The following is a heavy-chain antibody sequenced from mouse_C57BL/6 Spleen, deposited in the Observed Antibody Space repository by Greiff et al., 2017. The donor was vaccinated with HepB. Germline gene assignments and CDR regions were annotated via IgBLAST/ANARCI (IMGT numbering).Heavy chain of an antibody. V-gene: IGHV8-12*01. J-gene: IGHJ4*01. CDR3: ARLYYDYDEGYYAMDY. Sequence: QVQLQQSGPGILQSSQTLSLTCSFSGFSLSTSGMGVSWIRQPSGKGLEWLAHIYWDDDKRYNPSLKSRLTISKDTSRNQVFLKITSVDTADTATYYCARLYYDYDEGYYAMDYWGQGTSVTVSS. CDR2: IYWDDDK. D-gene: IGHD2-4*01. CDR1: GFSLSTSGMG.